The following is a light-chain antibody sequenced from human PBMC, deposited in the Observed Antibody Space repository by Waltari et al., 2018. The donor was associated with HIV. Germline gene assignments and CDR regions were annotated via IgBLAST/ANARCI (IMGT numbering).Light chain of an antibody. J-gene: IGLJ2*01. Sequence: QSALTQPASVSGSPGQSITISCTGTSSDVGGYNYVSWYQQHPGKAPKLMIYDVSKRPAGVSTRFSGSTSGNTASLTISGLQAEDEADYYCSSYTSSSTVVFGGGTKLTVL. V-gene: IGLV2-14*03. CDR2: DVS. CDR1: SSDVGGYNY. CDR3: SSYTSSSTVV.